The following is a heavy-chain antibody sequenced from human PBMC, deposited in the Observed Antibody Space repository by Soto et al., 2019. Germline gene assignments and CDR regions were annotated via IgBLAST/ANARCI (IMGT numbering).Heavy chain of an antibody. CDR2: INHSGST. D-gene: IGHD1-7*01. CDR1: GGSFSGYY. CDR3: ARGRTNETTYYFDY. V-gene: IGHV4-34*01. Sequence: PSETLSLTCAVYGGSFSGYYWSWIRQPPGKGLEWIGEINHSGSTNYNPSLKSRVTISVDTSKNQFSLKLSSVTAADTAVYYCARGRTNETTYYFDYWGQGTLVTVSS. J-gene: IGHJ4*02.